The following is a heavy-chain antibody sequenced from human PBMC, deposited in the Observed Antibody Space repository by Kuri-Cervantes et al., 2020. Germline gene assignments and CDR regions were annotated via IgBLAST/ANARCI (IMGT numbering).Heavy chain of an antibody. CDR2: ITSGGSTI. Sequence: GESLKISCAASGFTFSSYSMNWVRQAPGKGLEWVSYITSGGSTIYYADSVKGRFTISRDNAKNSLYLQMNSLRAEDTAVYYCARDGYDFWSRDYYYGMDVWGQGTTVTVSS. CDR1: GFTFSSYS. CDR3: ARDGYDFWSRDYYYGMDV. D-gene: IGHD3-3*01. J-gene: IGHJ6*02. V-gene: IGHV3-48*04.